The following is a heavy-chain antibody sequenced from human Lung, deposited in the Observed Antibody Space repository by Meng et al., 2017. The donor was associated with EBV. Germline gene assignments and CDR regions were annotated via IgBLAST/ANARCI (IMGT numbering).Heavy chain of an antibody. J-gene: IGHJ4*02. CDR2: ISFDASNK. Sequence: QVHVVESGGGVGQPGTSLRLSCAASGFPFNTYDMPWVRQAPGKGLEWVAFISFDASNKKYADSVKGRFTISRDNSENTLYLQMSSLRLEDTAVYYCARGGDDFIWGSYRRLAFFDYWGQGALVTVAS. D-gene: IGHD3-16*02. CDR3: ARGGDDFIWGSYRRLAFFDY. CDR1: GFPFNTYD. V-gene: IGHV3-30*04.